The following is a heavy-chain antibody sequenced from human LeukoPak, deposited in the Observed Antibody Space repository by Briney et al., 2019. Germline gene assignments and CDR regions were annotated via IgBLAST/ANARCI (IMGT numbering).Heavy chain of an antibody. CDR1: GFTFSSYA. Sequence: PGRSLRLSCAASGFTFSSYAMHWVRQAPGKGLEWVVVISYDGSNKYYADFVKGRFTISRDNSKNTLYLQMNSLRAEDTAVYYCARSLKRELLRTYFDYWGQGTLVTVSS. CDR3: ARSLKRELLRTYFDY. CDR2: ISYDGSNK. V-gene: IGHV3-30*03. D-gene: IGHD1-26*01. J-gene: IGHJ4*02.